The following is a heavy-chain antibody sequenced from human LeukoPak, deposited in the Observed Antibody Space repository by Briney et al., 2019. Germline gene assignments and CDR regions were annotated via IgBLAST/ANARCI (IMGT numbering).Heavy chain of an antibody. Sequence: GGSLRLSCAASGFTFSSYSMNWVRQAPGKGLEWVSSISSSSSYIYYADSVKGRFTISRDNAKNSLYLQMNSLRAEDTAVYYCAGAFYGDYGNRDYWGQGTLVTVSS. D-gene: IGHD4-17*01. CDR2: ISSSSSYI. CDR1: GFTFSSYS. CDR3: AGAFYGDYGNRDY. V-gene: IGHV3-21*01. J-gene: IGHJ4*02.